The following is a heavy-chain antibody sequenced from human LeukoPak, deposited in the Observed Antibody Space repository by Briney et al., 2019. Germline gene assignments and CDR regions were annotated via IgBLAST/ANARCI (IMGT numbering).Heavy chain of an antibody. J-gene: IGHJ6*03. V-gene: IGHV3-48*02. CDR2: ISSSSSTI. CDR1: GFTFSSYS. D-gene: IGHD3-3*01. Sequence: GGSLRLSCAASGFTFSSYSMNWVRQAPGKGLEWVSYISSSSSTIYYADSVKGRFTISRDNAKNSLYLQMSSLRDEDTAVYYCARASYYDFWSGYSSDYYYYMDVWGKGTTVTVSS. CDR3: ARASYYDFWSGYSSDYYYYMDV.